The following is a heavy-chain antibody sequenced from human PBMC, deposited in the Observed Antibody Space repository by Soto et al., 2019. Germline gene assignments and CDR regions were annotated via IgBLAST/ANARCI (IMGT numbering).Heavy chain of an antibody. J-gene: IGHJ2*01. V-gene: IGHV1-3*01. CDR3: ARHSAARIVGATRGWYFDL. Sequence: QVQLVQSGAEVKKPGASVKVSCKASGYTFTSYAMHWVRQAPGQRLEWMGWINAGNGNTKYSQKFQGRITITRDTSASTAYMELSSLRSEDTAVYYCARHSAARIVGATRGWYFDLWGRGTLVTVSS. CDR1: GYTFTSYA. D-gene: IGHD1-26*01. CDR2: INAGNGNT.